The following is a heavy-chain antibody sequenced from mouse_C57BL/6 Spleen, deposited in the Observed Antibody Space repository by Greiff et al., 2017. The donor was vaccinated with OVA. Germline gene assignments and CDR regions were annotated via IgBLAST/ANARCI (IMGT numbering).Heavy chain of an antibody. CDR3: TRDHYSNYWFAY. CDR2: ISSGGDYI. J-gene: IGHJ3*01. Sequence: DVMLVESGEGLVKPGGSLKLSCAASGFTFSSYAMSWVRQTPEKRLEWVAYISSGGDYIYYADTVKGRFTISRDNARNTLYLQMSSLKSEDTAMYYCTRDHYSNYWFAYWGQGALVTVSA. V-gene: IGHV5-9-1*02. D-gene: IGHD2-5*01. CDR1: GFTFSSYA.